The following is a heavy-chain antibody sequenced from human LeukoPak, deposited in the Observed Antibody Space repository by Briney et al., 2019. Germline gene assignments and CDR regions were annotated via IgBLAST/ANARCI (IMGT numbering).Heavy chain of an antibody. Sequence: AGGSLRLSCAASGFIFSSYVMSWVRQARGKGLEWVSAISGSGGSTYYADSVKGRFTISRDNSKNTLYLQMNSLRAEDTAVYYCAKLVVLITNGDYWGQGTLVTVSS. CDR1: GFIFSSYV. D-gene: IGHD3-22*01. V-gene: IGHV3-23*01. J-gene: IGHJ4*02. CDR2: ISGSGGST. CDR3: AKLVVLITNGDY.